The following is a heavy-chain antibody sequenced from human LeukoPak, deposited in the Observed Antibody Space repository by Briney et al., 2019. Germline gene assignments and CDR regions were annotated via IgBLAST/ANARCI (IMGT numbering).Heavy chain of an antibody. D-gene: IGHD3-10*01. CDR1: GGTFSSYA. Sequence: ASVKVSCKASGGTFSSYAISWVRQAPGQELEWMGWINPNSGDTNYAQKFQGRVTMTRDTSISTASMELSRLRSDDTAVYYCARDGRGSGTDYWGQGTLVTVSS. V-gene: IGHV1-2*02. CDR3: ARDGRGSGTDY. CDR2: INPNSGDT. J-gene: IGHJ4*02.